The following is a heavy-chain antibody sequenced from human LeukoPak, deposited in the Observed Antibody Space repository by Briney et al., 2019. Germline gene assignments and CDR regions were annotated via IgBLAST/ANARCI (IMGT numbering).Heavy chain of an antibody. D-gene: IGHD2-15*01. CDR1: GRTFSSYA. CDR3: ASGRSGYFDY. J-gene: IGHJ4*02. V-gene: IGHV1-69*05. CDR2: IIPIFGTA. Sequence: ASVKVSCKASGRTFSSYAISWVRQAPGQGLEWMGGIIPIFGTANYAQKFQGRVTITTDESTSTAYMELSSLRSEDTAVYYCASGRSGYFDYWGQGTLVTVSS.